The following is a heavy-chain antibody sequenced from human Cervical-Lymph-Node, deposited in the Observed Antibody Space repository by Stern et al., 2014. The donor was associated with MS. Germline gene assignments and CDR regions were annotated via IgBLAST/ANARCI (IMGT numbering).Heavy chain of an antibody. CDR3: ARQGGRYSPKN. Sequence: QLQLQESGPGLVKPSETLSLTCTVSGGSISSSGFFWGWIRQPPGKGLEWIGTISYSGSTYYNFSLKSLVPVSAAPSKNQFSLKLSSVTAADTAVYYCARQGGRYSPKNWGQGTLVTVSS. CDR1: GGSISSSGFF. CDR2: ISYSGST. V-gene: IGHV4-39*01. J-gene: IGHJ4*02. D-gene: IGHD1-1*01.